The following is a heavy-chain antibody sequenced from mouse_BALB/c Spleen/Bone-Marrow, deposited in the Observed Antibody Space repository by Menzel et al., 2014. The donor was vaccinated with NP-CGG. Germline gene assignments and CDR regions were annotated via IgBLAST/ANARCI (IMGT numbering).Heavy chain of an antibody. CDR3: ARSLYGFGWYFDV. V-gene: IGHV1-14*01. Sequence: LVESGPELVKPGASVKMSCKAFGYTFTSYVMHWVKQEPGQGLEWIGNINPYNDNTKYNEKFKGKATLTSDMPSSTAYVELSSLTYEESAVYYCARSLYGFGWYFDVWGAGTTVTVSS. J-gene: IGHJ1*01. D-gene: IGHD2-2*01. CDR2: INPYNDNT. CDR1: GYTFTSYV.